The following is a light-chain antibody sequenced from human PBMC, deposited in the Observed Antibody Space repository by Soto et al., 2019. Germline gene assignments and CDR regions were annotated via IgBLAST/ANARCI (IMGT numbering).Light chain of an antibody. V-gene: IGKV3-15*01. CDR1: QTVRNN. Sequence: EFVLTQSPGTLSLSPGERAXXXXXXSQTVRNNYLAWYQQKPGQAPRLLIYGXSXRXTDMXGTXSGRGSGTEFTLTISSLQSEDFAVYYCQQYKNWPRTFGQGTKVDIK. CDR3: QQYKNWPRT. CDR2: GXS. J-gene: IGKJ1*01.